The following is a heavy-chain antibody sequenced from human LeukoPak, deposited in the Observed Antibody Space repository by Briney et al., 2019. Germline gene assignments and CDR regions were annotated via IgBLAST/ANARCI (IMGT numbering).Heavy chain of an antibody. Sequence: PSQTLSLTCTVSGGSISSGSYYWSWIRQPAGKGLEWIGRIYTSGSTNYNPSLKSRVTMSVDTSKNQFSLKLSSVTAADTAAYYCARASEARDAFDIWGQGTMVTVSS. CDR1: GGSISSGSYY. CDR2: IYTSGST. CDR3: ARASEARDAFDI. J-gene: IGHJ3*02. V-gene: IGHV4-61*02.